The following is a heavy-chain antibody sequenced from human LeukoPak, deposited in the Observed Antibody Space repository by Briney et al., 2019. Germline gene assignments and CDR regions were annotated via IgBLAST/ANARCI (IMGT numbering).Heavy chain of an antibody. D-gene: IGHD6-19*01. J-gene: IGHJ4*02. CDR2: IKQDGSEK. Sequence: EGSLRLSCAASGFTFSSHWMSWVRQAPGKGLEWVANIKQDGSEKYYVDSVKGRFTISRDNARNSLYLQMNSLSDEDTAVYHCARGGSFSGGFWGQGTLVTVSS. V-gene: IGHV3-7*01. CDR3: ARGGSFSGGF. CDR1: GFTFSSHW.